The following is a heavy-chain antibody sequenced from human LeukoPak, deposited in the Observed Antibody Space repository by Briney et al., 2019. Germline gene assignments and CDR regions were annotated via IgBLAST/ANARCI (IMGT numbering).Heavy chain of an antibody. CDR2: IIPIFGTA. CDR1: GGTFSSYA. J-gene: IGHJ4*02. Sequence: SVKVSCKASGGTFSSYAISWVRQAPGQGLEWMGGIIPIFGTANYAQKFQGRVTITGDESTSTAYMELSSLRSEDTAVYYCASSSYGSGSWRTTPPYYFDYWGQGTLVTVSS. CDR3: ASSSYGSGSWRTTPPYYFDY. V-gene: IGHV1-69*13. D-gene: IGHD3-10*01.